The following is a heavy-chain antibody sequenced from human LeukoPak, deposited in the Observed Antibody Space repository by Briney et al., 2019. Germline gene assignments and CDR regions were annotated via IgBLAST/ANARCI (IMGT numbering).Heavy chain of an antibody. Sequence: GGSLRLSCAASGFTFSRYSMNWVRQAPGKGLEWVSSISSSGSSIYYADSVKGRFTISRDNADNSPKHQTNLLSGGGVVVFWCVCGVVVVTFGYWGRGTLVTVS. CDR1: GFTFSRYS. D-gene: IGHD3-3*01. CDR2: ISSSGSSI. V-gene: IGHV3-21*01. CDR3: VCGVVVVTFGY. J-gene: IGHJ4*02.